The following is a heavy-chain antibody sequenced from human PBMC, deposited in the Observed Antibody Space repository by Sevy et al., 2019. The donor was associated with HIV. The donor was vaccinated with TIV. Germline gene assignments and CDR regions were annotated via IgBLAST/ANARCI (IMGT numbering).Heavy chain of an antibody. CDR2: ISSSGGTT. Sequence: GGSLRLSCAASGFTFNNFAMSWVRQAPGKGLEWVSAISSSGGTTYYADSVKGRFTISRDNSKNTLYLQMDSLRAEDMAVYYCARRDCSGGRCYFDYWGQGTLVTVSS. CDR3: ARRDCSGGRCYFDY. CDR1: GFTFNNFA. J-gene: IGHJ4*02. V-gene: IGHV3-23*01. D-gene: IGHD2-15*01.